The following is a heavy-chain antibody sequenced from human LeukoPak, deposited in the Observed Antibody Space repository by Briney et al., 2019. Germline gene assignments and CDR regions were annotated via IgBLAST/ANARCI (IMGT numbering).Heavy chain of an antibody. CDR1: GFTFSSYG. J-gene: IGHJ6*02. D-gene: IGHD2-2*01. V-gene: IGHV3-30*03. CDR3: ASPSSTPGMGV. CDR2: ISYDGSNK. Sequence: GGSLRLSCAASGFTFSSYGMHWVRQAPGKGLEWVAVISYDGSNKYYADSVKGRFTISRDNSKNTLYLQMNSLRAEDTAVYYCASPSSTPGMGVWGQGTTVTVSS.